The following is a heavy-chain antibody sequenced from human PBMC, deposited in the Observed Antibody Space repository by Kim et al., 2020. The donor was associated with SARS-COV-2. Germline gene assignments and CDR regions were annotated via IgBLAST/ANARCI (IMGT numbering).Heavy chain of an antibody. Sequence: ASVKVSCKASGYTFIHYAMNWVRQAPGQGLEWMGWINTNTGNPTYAQGFTGRFVFSVDTSVTTAFLQINSLEAEDTAVYYCARDLAPGTFFWGQGTLVTVAS. CDR3: ARDLAPGTFF. CDR1: GYTFIHYA. J-gene: IGHJ4*02. CDR2: INTNTGNP. V-gene: IGHV7-4-1*02. D-gene: IGHD1-1*01.